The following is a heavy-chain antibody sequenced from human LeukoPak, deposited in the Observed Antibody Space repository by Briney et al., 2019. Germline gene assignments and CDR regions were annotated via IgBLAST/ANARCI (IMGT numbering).Heavy chain of an antibody. V-gene: IGHV3-30*18. CDR3: ANPQSRGYDYLDY. D-gene: IGHD5-12*01. Sequence: GRSLRLSCAASGFTFRNYGMHWVRQASGKGLEWVAVISIDGNEKYYADSVKGRFTVSRDSSKNTLYLQMNSLRGDDTAVYYCANPQSRGYDYLDYWGQGTLVTVSS. CDR2: ISIDGNEK. J-gene: IGHJ4*02. CDR1: GFTFRNYG.